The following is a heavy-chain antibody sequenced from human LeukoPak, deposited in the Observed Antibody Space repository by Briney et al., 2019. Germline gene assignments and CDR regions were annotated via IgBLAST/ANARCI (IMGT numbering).Heavy chain of an antibody. CDR2: IYHSGST. D-gene: IGHD7-27*01. CDR3: ARGFRGDNFDY. J-gene: IGHJ4*02. Sequence: SETLSLTCTVSGYSISSGYYWGWIRQPPGKGLEWIGSIYHSGSTYYNPSLKSRVTISVDTSKNQFSLKPSSVTAADTAVYFCARGFRGDNFDYWGQGTLVTVSS. CDR1: GYSISSGYY. V-gene: IGHV4-38-2*02.